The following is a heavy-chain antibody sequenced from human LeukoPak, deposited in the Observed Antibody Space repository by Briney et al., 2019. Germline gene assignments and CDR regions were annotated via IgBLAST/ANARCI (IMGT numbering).Heavy chain of an antibody. J-gene: IGHJ5*02. CDR1: GFTFSSYM. CDR3: AKDRGNYYDSPRFDP. Sequence: GGSLRLSCAASGFTFSSYMMTWVRQAPGKGLEWVANIKPDGGEKFYVDSVRGRFTISRDNAKNSLYLQFNSLRAEDTAVYYCAKDRGNYYDSPRFDPWGQGTLVTVSS. V-gene: IGHV3-7*03. D-gene: IGHD3-22*01. CDR2: IKPDGGEK.